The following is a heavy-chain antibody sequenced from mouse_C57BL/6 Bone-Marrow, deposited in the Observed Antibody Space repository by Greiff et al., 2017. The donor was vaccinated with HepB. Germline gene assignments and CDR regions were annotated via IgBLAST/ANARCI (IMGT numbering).Heavy chain of an antibody. CDR2: ISYDGSN. CDR3: ARVGLRRGFAY. Sequence: ESGPGLVKPSQSLSLTCSVTGYSITSGYYWNWIRQFPGNKLEWMGYISYDGSNNYKPSLKNRISITRDTSKNQFFLKLNSVTTEDTATYYCARVGLRRGFAYWGQGTLVTVSA. CDR1: GYSITSGYY. V-gene: IGHV3-6*01. J-gene: IGHJ3*01. D-gene: IGHD2-4*01.